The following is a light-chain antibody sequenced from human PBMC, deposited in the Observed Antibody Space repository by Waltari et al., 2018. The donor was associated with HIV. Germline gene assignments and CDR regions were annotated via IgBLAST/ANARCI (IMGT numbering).Light chain of an antibody. CDR3: AAWDDSLSATV. J-gene: IGLJ2*01. CDR2: MSG. Sequence: QSVLIQPPSASGTPGQRVTIPCSGSSSNIGSNYVPWYQQLPGTAPKLLIYMSGQRPSGVPDRFSESKSGTSASLAISGLRSEDEAEYYCAAWDDSLSATVFGGGTKLTVL. CDR1: SSNIGSNY. V-gene: IGLV1-47*01.